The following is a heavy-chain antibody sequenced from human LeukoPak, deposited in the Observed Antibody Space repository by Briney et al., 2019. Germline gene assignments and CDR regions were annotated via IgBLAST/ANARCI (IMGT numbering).Heavy chain of an antibody. J-gene: IGHJ4*02. CDR3: AREGGFYRPLDY. CDR1: GFTVSSNY. D-gene: IGHD3-3*01. Sequence: GGSLRLSCAASGFTVSSNYMSWVRQAPGKGLEWVSVIYSGGSTNYADSVKGRFTISRDNSKNTLYLQMNSLRAEDTAVYYCAREGGFYRPLDYSGQGTLVTVSS. CDR2: IYSGGST. V-gene: IGHV3-66*01.